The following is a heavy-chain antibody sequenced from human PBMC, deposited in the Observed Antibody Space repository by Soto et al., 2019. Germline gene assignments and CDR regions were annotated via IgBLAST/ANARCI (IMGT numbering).Heavy chain of an antibody. D-gene: IGHD3-3*01. CDR1: GGSISSSSYY. Sequence: SGTLSRTCTVSGGSISSSSYYWVWILQPPGKGLELIVSIYYIGSTYYNPSLKSRVTISVDTSKNQLSLKLSSVTAAVTAVYYCATRTIFGVVIPGPFDPWGQGTLVTVSS. CDR2: IYYIGST. J-gene: IGHJ5*02. V-gene: IGHV4-39*01. CDR3: ATRTIFGVVIPGPFDP.